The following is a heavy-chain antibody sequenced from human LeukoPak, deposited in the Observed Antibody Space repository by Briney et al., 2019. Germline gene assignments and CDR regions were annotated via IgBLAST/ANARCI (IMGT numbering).Heavy chain of an antibody. J-gene: IGHJ4*02. Sequence: PSETLSLTCTVSGGSISSSSYYWGWIRQPPGKGLEWIGSIYYSGSTYYNPSLKSRVTISVDTSKNQFSLKLSSVTAADTAVYYCARDKARIAAAGTADYWGQGTLVTVSS. D-gene: IGHD6-13*01. CDR1: GGSISSSSYY. CDR3: ARDKARIAAAGTADY. CDR2: IYYSGST. V-gene: IGHV4-39*07.